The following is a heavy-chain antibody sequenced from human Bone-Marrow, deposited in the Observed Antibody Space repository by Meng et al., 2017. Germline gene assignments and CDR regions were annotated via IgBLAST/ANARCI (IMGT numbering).Heavy chain of an antibody. CDR3: ASSSLLWFGELFYY. D-gene: IGHD3-10*01. V-gene: IGHV3-74*01. J-gene: IGHJ4*02. CDR1: GFTFSSYW. Sequence: GEFLKTSCAASGFTFSSYWMHWVRQAPGKGLVWVSRIDSDGSSTSYADSVKGRFTITRDNAKNTLYLQMNSLRAEDTAVYYCASSSLLWFGELFYYWGQGTLVTVSS. CDR2: IDSDGSST.